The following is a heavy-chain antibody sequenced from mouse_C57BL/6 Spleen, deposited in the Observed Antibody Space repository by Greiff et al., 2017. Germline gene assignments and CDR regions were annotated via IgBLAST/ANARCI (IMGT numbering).Heavy chain of an antibody. Sequence: EVQLQQSGPELVKPGASVKISCKASGYTFTDYYMNWVKQSHGKSLEWIGDINPNNGGTSYNQKFKGKATLTVDKSSSTAYMELRSLTSEDSAVXYCARRTGTRFAYWGQGTLVTVSA. V-gene: IGHV1-26*01. D-gene: IGHD4-1*01. CDR3: ARRTGTRFAY. J-gene: IGHJ3*01. CDR2: INPNNGGT. CDR1: GYTFTDYY.